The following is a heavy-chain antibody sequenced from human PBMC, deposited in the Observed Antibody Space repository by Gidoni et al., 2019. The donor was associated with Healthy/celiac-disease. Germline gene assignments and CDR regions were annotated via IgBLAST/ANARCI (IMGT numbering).Heavy chain of an antibody. CDR1: GYSISSGYY. J-gene: IGHJ4*02. D-gene: IGHD6-6*01. Sequence: QVQLQESGPGLVKPSETLSLTCAVSGYSISSGYYWGWIRQPPGKGLEWIGSIYHSGSTYYNPSLKSRVTISVDTSKNQFSLKLSSVTAADTAVYYCARGGYSSSFDYWGQGTLVTVSS. CDR3: ARGGYSSSFDY. V-gene: IGHV4-38-2*01. CDR2: IYHSGST.